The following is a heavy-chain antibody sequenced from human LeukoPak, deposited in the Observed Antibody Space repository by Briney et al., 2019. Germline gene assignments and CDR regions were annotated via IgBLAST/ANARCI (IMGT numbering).Heavy chain of an antibody. V-gene: IGHV4-61*02. CDR1: GASISSGIHY. J-gene: IGHJ4*02. Sequence: SQTLSLTCTVSGASISSGIHYWSWIRQPAGRGLEWIGRIFTSGSTNYNPSLKSRVIISLDTSKNQFSLKLTSVTASDTAVYYCAREGYSSPDSWGQGILVTVSS. CDR3: AREGYSSPDS. CDR2: IFTSGST. D-gene: IGHD5-18*01.